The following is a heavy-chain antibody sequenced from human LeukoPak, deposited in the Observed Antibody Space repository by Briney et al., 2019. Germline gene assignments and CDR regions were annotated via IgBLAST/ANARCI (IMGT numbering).Heavy chain of an antibody. J-gene: IGHJ4*02. CDR1: GFTFSTFA. D-gene: IGHD2-8*02. V-gene: IGHV3-23*01. Sequence: GGSLRLSCEASGFTFSTFAMIWVRQPPGKGLEWVSSIFPSGGEIHYADSVRGRFTISRDNTKSTLSLQMNSLRAEDTAIYYCATYRQVLLPFESWGQGTLATVSS. CDR3: ATYRQVLLPFES. CDR2: IFPSGGEI.